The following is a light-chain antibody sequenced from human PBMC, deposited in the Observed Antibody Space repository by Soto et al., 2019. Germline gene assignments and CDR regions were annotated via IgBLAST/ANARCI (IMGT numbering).Light chain of an antibody. CDR3: QQYYTTPFT. CDR2: WAS. CDR1: QTVFYSSNNKNY. V-gene: IGKV4-1*01. J-gene: IGKJ3*01. Sequence: DIVMTQSPDSLAVSLGERATINCKSSQTVFYSSNNKNYLAWYRQKPGQPPKLLIYWASTRESGVPDRFSGSGSGTDFTLTISSLQAEDVAIYYCQQYYTTPFTFGPGTKVDIK.